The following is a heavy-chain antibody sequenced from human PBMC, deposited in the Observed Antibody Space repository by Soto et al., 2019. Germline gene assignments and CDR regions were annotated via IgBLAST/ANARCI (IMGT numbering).Heavy chain of an antibody. CDR2: MYDSGST. CDR1: GGSFISGGYY. J-gene: IGHJ6*03. Sequence: SETLSLTCTVSGGSFISGGYYWNWIRQHPGKGLEGIWYMYDSGSTYYNPSLKSRVTISVDTSKNQFSLKLSSVTAADTAVYSCAREVHQYDFWSGITRDYYFMDVWGKGTTVTVSS. V-gene: IGHV4-31*03. D-gene: IGHD3-3*01. CDR3: AREVHQYDFWSGITRDYYFMDV.